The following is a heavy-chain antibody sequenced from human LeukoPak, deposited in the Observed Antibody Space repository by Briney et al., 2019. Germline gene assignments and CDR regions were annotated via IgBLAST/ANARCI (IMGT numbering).Heavy chain of an antibody. CDR2: IYYSGST. CDR3: ARGRRDFDC. D-gene: IGHD1-1*01. Sequence: SETLSLTCTVSGGSISSGDSYWRWIRQPPGKGLEWIGYIYYSGSTYYNPSLKSRVTISVDTSKNQFSLKLSSVTAADTAVYYCARGRRDFDCWGQGTLVTVSS. V-gene: IGHV4-30-4*01. CDR1: GGSISSGDSY. J-gene: IGHJ4*02.